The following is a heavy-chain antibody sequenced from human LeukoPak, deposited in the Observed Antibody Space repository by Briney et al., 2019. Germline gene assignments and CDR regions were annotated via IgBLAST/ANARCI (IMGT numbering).Heavy chain of an antibody. D-gene: IGHD3-22*01. CDR2: IYYSGST. V-gene: IGHV4-39*01. CDR3: ARRRVKYYYGSSGYRDAFDI. Sequence: SETLSLTCTVSGGSISSSSYYWGWIRQPPGKGLEWIGSIYYSGSTYYNPSLKSRVTISVDTSKNQFSLKLSSVTAADTAVYYCARRRVKYYYGSSGYRDAFDIWGQGTMVTVSS. CDR1: GGSISSSSYY. J-gene: IGHJ3*02.